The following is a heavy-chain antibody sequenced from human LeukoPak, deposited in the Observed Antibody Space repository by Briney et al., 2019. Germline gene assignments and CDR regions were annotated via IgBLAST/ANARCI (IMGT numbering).Heavy chain of an antibody. Sequence: SETLSLTCTVSGGSISSSDYFWAWIRQPPGKGLEWIGSIFYSGNTYYNPSLKSRVTISVDTSKNQFSLKLSSVTAADTAVFYCARRKAYGSENFDYWGQGTLVTVSS. D-gene: IGHD3-10*01. V-gene: IGHV4-39*01. CDR1: GGSISSSDYF. J-gene: IGHJ4*02. CDR3: ARRKAYGSENFDY. CDR2: IFYSGNT.